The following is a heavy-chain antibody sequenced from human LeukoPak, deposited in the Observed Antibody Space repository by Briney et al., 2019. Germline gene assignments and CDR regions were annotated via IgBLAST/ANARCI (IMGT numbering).Heavy chain of an antibody. V-gene: IGHV1-69*05. J-gene: IGHJ4*02. CDR1: GGTFSSYA. D-gene: IGHD5-18*01. CDR3: ARVGTAMATRYFDY. CDR2: IIPIFGTA. Sequence: GASVKVSCKASGGTFSSYAISWVRQAPGQGLEWMGGIIPIFGTANYAQKFQGRVTITTDESTSTAYMELSSLRSEDTAVYYCARVGTAMATRYFDYWGQGTLVTVSS.